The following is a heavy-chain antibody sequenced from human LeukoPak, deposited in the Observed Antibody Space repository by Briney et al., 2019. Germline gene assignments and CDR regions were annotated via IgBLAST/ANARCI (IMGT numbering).Heavy chain of an antibody. D-gene: IGHD3-22*01. CDR3: ARMRTYYYDSSGYDYWYFDL. CDR1: GYTFTSYG. J-gene: IGHJ2*01. Sequence: ASVKVSCKASGYTFTSYGISWVRQAPGQGLEWMGWISAYNGNTNYAQNFQGRVTMTTDTSTSTVYMELRSLRSDDTAVYYCARMRTYYYDSSGYDYWYFDLWGRGTLVTVSS. CDR2: ISAYNGNT. V-gene: IGHV1-18*01.